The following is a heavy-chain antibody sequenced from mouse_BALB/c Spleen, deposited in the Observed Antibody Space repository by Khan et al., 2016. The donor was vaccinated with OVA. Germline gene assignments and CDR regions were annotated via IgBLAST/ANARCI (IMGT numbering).Heavy chain of an antibody. D-gene: IGHD2-4*01. Sequence: VQLKESGPGLVKPSQSLSLTCTVTGYSITSEYAWNWIRQFPGNKLEWMGYINYSGNTRFNPSLKSRTSITRDTSKNQFFLQLNSVTTEDTATYYCARKYYYDYDPFPYWGQGTLVTVSA. CDR3: ARKYYYDYDPFPY. J-gene: IGHJ3*01. V-gene: IGHV3-2*02. CDR1: GYSITSEYA. CDR2: INYSGNT.